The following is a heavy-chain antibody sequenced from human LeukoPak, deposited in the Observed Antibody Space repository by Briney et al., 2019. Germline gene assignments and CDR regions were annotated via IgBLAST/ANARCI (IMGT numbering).Heavy chain of an antibody. Sequence: GGSLRLSCAASGLTVSSNYMSWVRQAPGKGLEWVSIIYSAGATYYADSVRGRFTISRDNSKNTVCLQMNSLRAEDTAVYYCVSGGLGARKFYSDPFHYWGQGTLVTVSS. CDR3: VSGGLGARKFYSDPFHY. D-gene: IGHD3-16*01. V-gene: IGHV3-53*01. J-gene: IGHJ4*02. CDR2: IYSAGAT. CDR1: GLTVSSNY.